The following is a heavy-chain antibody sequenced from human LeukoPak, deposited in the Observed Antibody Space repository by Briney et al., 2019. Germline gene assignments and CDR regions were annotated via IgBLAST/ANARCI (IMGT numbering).Heavy chain of an antibody. Sequence: SETLSLTCTVSGGSISSYYWSWIRQPAGKGLEWIGRIYTRGSTNYNPSLNYNPSLKSRVTMSVDTSKNQVSLKLTSVTAADTAVYYCARHQHLNTYYYGSGSYYPPALDYWGQGTLVTVSS. CDR2: IYTRGSTNYNPSL. CDR3: ARHQHLNTYYYGSGSYYPPALDY. D-gene: IGHD3-10*01. CDR1: GGSISSYY. V-gene: IGHV4-4*07. J-gene: IGHJ4*02.